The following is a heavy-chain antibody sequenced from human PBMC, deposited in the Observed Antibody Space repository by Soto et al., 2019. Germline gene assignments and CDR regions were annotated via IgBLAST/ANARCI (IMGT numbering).Heavy chain of an antibody. V-gene: IGHV3-21*01. J-gene: IGHJ4*02. CDR2: IVSSSTYI. CDR3: ASQNRPGKY. CDR1: GFTFSDYS. Sequence: GGSLRLSCAASGFTFSDYSMSWVRQAPGKGLEGVSSIVSSSTYIYYADSVKGRFTISRDNAKNSLYLQMNSLRAEDTAVYYCASQNRPGKYWGQGTLVTVSS.